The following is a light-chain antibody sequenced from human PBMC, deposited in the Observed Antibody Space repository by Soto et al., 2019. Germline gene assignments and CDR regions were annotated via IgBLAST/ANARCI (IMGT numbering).Light chain of an antibody. J-gene: IGKJ1*01. V-gene: IGKV3-11*01. CDR2: DAS. CDR1: QSVSSY. Sequence: EIVLTQSPATLSLSPGERATLSCRASQSVSSYLAWYQQKPGQAPRLLIYDASSRATGIPARFSGSGSGTDFTRTISSLEPEDFAVYYCQLRSNWPPTWTFGQGTKVEIK. CDR3: QLRSNWPPTWT.